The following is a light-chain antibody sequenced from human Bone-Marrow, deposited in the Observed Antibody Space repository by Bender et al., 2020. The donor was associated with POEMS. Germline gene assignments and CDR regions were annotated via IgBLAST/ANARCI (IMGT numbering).Light chain of an antibody. V-gene: IGLV2-23*02. CDR1: SSDVVYNY. Sequence: QSALTQPASVSGSPGQSITISCTRTSSDVVYNYVSWYQQHPGKAPRLMIYDVNNRPSGISNRFSGSRSGNTASLTISNVQPEDEADYYCCSYAGSSTYVFGTGTKVTVL. CDR2: DVN. CDR3: CSYAGSSTYV. J-gene: IGLJ1*01.